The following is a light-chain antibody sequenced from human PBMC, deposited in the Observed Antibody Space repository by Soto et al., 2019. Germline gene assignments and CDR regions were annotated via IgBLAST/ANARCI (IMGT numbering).Light chain of an antibody. J-gene: IGKJ5*01. CDR1: QSVSNNY. CDR3: QHSGSSPIT. V-gene: IGKV3-20*01. CDR2: GAS. Sequence: EIVLTQSPGTLSLSPGERATLSCRASQSVSNNYLAWYQQKPGQAPRILIYGASSRATGIPDRFSGSGSGTDFTLTISRLEPEDFAVYYCQHSGSSPITFGQGTRLEIK.